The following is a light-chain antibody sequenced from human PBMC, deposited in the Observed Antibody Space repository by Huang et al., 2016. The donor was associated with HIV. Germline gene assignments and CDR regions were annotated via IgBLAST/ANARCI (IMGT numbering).Light chain of an antibody. J-gene: IGKJ4*01. Sequence: DIVMTQSPVSLAVSLGEGATINCKSSQNILYNSNSKDDLGGYQQKPGQPPKLLIYWAAVRESGVPDRFSGSGSGTNFTLTISNLQAEDVAVYYCQQYYSTPLTFGGGTRVEI. V-gene: IGKV4-1*01. CDR3: QQYYSTPLT. CDR1: QNILYNSNSKDD. CDR2: WAA.